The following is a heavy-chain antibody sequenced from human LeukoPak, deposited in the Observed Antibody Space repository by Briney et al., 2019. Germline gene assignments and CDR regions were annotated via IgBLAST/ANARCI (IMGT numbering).Heavy chain of an antibody. CDR3: AKVPPEVVAATLYFDY. Sequence: GGSLRLSCAASGFSFSAYAMSWVRQAPGKGLEWVSVISGSGASTYYADSVKGRFTISRDNSKNTLYLQTNSLRVEDTAVYYCAKVPPEVVAATLYFDYWGQGTLVTVSS. CDR2: ISGSGAST. CDR1: GFSFSAYA. D-gene: IGHD2-15*01. V-gene: IGHV3-23*01. J-gene: IGHJ4*02.